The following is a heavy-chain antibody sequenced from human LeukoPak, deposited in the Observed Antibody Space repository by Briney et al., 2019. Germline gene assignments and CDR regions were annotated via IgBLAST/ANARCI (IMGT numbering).Heavy chain of an antibody. CDR1: GASISSYY. J-gene: IGHJ4*02. D-gene: IGHD5-24*01. Sequence: SETLSLTCSVSGASISSYYWTWIRQPAGKGLEWIGYIYYSGSTNYNPSLKSRVTISVDTSKNQFSLKLSSVTAADTAVYYCAREMATGFDYWGQGTLVTVSS. CDR2: IYYSGST. V-gene: IGHV4-59*01. CDR3: AREMATGFDY.